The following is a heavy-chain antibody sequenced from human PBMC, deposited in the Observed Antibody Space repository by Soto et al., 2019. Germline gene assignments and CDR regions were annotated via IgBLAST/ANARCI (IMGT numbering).Heavy chain of an antibody. D-gene: IGHD6-6*01. V-gene: IGHV3-23*01. CDR1: GFTFSSYA. CDR3: ATSRGYSSSIRGGYYFDY. CDR2: ISGSGGST. J-gene: IGHJ4*02. Sequence: GGSLRLSCAASGFTFSSYAMSWVRQAPGKGLEWVSAISGSGGSTYYADSVKGRFTISRDNSKNTLYLQMNSLRAEDTAVYYCATSRGYSSSIRGGYYFDYWGQGTLVTVSS.